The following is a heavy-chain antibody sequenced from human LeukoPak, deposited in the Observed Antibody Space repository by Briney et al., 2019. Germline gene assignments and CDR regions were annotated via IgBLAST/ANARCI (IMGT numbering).Heavy chain of an antibody. CDR1: GGSMSSYY. CDR2: IYKSGGT. Sequence: PSETRSLTCTVSGGSMSSYYWSWIRQPPGKGLEWIGYIYKSGGTNYNPSVRSRVSISLDTSKNQFSLKLSSVTAADTAVYFCARRYSSGWSPTFDYWGQGILVTVST. V-gene: IGHV4-59*01. J-gene: IGHJ4*02. D-gene: IGHD6-19*01. CDR3: ARRYSSGWSPTFDY.